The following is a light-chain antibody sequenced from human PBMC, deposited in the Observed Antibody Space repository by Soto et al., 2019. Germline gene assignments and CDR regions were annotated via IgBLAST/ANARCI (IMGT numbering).Light chain of an antibody. V-gene: IGKV3-20*01. CDR2: GAS. CDR1: QTIRSNY. CDR3: QQYGSSPWT. Sequence: ETVLTQSPGTLSLSPGERATLSCRASQTIRSNYLAWYRQTPGQAPRLLIYGASNRATGIADRFSGSGYGTDFSLIISRLEPEDFALYYCQQYGSSPWTFGQGTKVEIK. J-gene: IGKJ1*01.